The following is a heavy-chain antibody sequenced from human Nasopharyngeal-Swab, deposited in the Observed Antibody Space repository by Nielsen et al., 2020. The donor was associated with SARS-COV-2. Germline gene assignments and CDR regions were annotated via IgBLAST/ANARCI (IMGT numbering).Heavy chain of an antibody. D-gene: IGHD6-6*01. CDR1: GFTFSSYE. Sequence: GGSLRLSCAASGFTFSSYEMNWVRQAPGKGLEWVSYISSSGSTIYYADSVKGRFTISRDNAKNSLYLQMNSLRAEDTAVYYCARGWGIAARSGWFDPWGQGTLVTVSP. J-gene: IGHJ5*02. CDR2: ISSSGSTI. V-gene: IGHV3-48*03. CDR3: ARGWGIAARSGWFDP.